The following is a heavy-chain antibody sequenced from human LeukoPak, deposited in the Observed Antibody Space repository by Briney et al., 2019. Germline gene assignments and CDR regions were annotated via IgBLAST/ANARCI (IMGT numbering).Heavy chain of an antibody. D-gene: IGHD3-10*01. CDR1: GDSVSSDSAA. Sequence: PSQTLSLTCAISGDSVSSDSAAWNWIRQSPSRGLEWLGRTYYRSKWYNDYAVSVKSRITINPDTSKNQFSLQLNSVTPEDTAVYYCAREPGHYYGSGSLDYWGQGTLVTVSS. V-gene: IGHV6-1*01. CDR2: TYYRSKWYN. CDR3: AREPGHYYGSGSLDY. J-gene: IGHJ4*02.